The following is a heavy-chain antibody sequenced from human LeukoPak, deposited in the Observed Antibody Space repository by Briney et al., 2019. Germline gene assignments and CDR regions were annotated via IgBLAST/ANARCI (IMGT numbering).Heavy chain of an antibody. CDR3: ARGGGQVPFDY. J-gene: IGHJ4*02. CDR1: GFIISSYA. CDR2: ILYAGSNK. Sequence: GVTLSLYCAAYGFIISSYAMQWVRPAPGKGLEGVADILYAGSNKYYADYVKGRFTISRDNSKNTLYLQMNSMRAEDTAVYYCARGGGQVPFDYWGQGTLVTVSS. V-gene: IGHV3-30*04. D-gene: IGHD2-15*01.